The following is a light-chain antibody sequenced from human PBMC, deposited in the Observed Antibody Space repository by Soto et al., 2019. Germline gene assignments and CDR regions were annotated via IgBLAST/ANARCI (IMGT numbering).Light chain of an antibody. CDR1: SSDVGGYNY. CDR2: DVS. Sequence: QSALTQPASVSGSPGQSITISCTGTSSDVGGYNYVSWYQQHPGKAPKLMIYDVSKRPSGVPDRFSGSKSGNTASLTISGLQAEDDADYYCCSYSGSYTSYVFGTGTKLTVL. CDR3: CSYSGSYTSYV. J-gene: IGLJ1*01. V-gene: IGLV2-11*01.